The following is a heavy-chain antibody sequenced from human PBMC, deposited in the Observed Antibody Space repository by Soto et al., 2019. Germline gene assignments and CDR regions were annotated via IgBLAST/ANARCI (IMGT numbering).Heavy chain of an antibody. V-gene: IGHV1-3*01. CDR2: INAGNGNT. J-gene: IGHJ5*02. CDR1: GYTFTSYA. D-gene: IGHD3-22*01. CDR3: ARGGRYYYDSSAHPGWFDP. Sequence: ASVKVSCKASGYTFTSYAMHWVRQAPGQRLEWMGWINAGNGNTKYSQKFQGRVTITRDTSASTAYMELSSLRSEDTAVYYCARGGRYYYDSSAHPGWFDPWGQGTLVTVSS.